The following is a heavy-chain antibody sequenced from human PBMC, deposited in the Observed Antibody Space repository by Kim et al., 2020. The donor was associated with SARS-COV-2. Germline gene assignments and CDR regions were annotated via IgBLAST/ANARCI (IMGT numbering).Heavy chain of an antibody. J-gene: IGHJ6*02. CDR3: ARDGLYYYGSGCYYSENHYDYYGMDV. CDR1: GFTFSSYW. V-gene: IGHV3-7*03. Sequence: GGSLRLSCAASGFTFSSYWMSWVRQAPGKGLEWVANIKQDGSEKYYVDSVKGRFTISRDNAKNSLYLQMNSLRAEDTAVYYCARDGLYYYGSGCYYSENHYDYYGMDVWGQGTTVTVSS. D-gene: IGHD3-10*01. CDR2: IKQDGSEK.